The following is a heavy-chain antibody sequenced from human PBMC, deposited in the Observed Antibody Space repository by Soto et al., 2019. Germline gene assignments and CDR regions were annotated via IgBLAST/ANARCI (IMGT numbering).Heavy chain of an antibody. Sequence: SATLSLTCTVSVYSITTYYWSWLRQPAGKGLEWIGRIDTSGNTNYNPSLKSRVTMSVDTSKKQFSLKLTSVTAADTAVYYCARYSNNWFQTEGMDVWGQGTTVTVSS. V-gene: IGHV4-4*07. CDR3: ARYSNNWFQTEGMDV. D-gene: IGHD6-13*01. J-gene: IGHJ6*02. CDR1: VYSITTYY. CDR2: IDTSGNT.